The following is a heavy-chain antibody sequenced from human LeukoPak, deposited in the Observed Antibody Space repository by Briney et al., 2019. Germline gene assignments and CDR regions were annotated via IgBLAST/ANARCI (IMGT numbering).Heavy chain of an antibody. Sequence: SETLSLTCAVYGGSLSGYHWSWIRQPPGKGLEWIGDINRSGSTNYNPSLKSRVTVSIDMSKNQFPLKVTSLTAADRAVYYCARLAVAGTVPYFDYWGQGTLVTVSS. J-gene: IGHJ4*02. CDR2: INRSGST. D-gene: IGHD6-19*01. CDR1: GGSLSGYH. CDR3: ARLAVAGTVPYFDY. V-gene: IGHV4-34*01.